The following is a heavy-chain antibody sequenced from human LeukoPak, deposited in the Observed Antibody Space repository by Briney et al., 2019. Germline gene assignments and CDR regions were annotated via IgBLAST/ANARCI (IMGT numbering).Heavy chain of an antibody. V-gene: IGHV3-23*01. D-gene: IGHD6-19*01. J-gene: IGHJ4*02. CDR2: ISGSGGST. CDR3: AKVEGYTGYSSGWPGPYFDY. Sequence: PGGSLRLSCAASGFTSSSYAMSWVRQAPGKGLEWVSAISGSGGSTYYADSVKGRFTISRDNSKNTLYLQMNSLRAEDTAVYYCAKVEGYTGYSSGWPGPYFDYWGQGTLVTVSS. CDR1: GFTSSSYA.